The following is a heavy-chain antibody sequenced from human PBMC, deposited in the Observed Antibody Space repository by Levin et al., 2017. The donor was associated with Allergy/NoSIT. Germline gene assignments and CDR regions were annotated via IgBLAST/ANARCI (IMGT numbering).Heavy chain of an antibody. CDR1: GFTFSSYS. J-gene: IGHJ3*02. CDR2: ISSSSSYI. CDR3: AREKNQLGYCSGGSCYPDAFDI. D-gene: IGHD2-15*01. Sequence: GESLKISCAASGFTFSSYSMNWVRQAPGKGLEWVSSISSSSSYIYYADSVKGRFTISRDNAKNSLYLQMNSLRAEDTAVYYCAREKNQLGYCSGGSCYPDAFDIWGQGTMVTVSS. V-gene: IGHV3-21*01.